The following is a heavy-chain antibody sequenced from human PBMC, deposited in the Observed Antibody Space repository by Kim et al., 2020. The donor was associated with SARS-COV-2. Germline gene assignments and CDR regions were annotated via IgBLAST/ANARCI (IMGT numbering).Heavy chain of an antibody. J-gene: IGHJ4*02. V-gene: IGHV1-18*01. CDR3: ARDLVDYYDSSGYYTGFDY. D-gene: IGHD3-22*01. CDR1: GYTFTSYG. Sequence: ASVKVSCKASGYTFTSYGISWVRQAPGQGLEWMGWISAYNGNTNYAQKLQGRVTMTTDTSTSTAYMELRSLRSDDTAVYYCARDLVDYYDSSGYYTGFDYWGQGTLVTVSS. CDR2: ISAYNGNT.